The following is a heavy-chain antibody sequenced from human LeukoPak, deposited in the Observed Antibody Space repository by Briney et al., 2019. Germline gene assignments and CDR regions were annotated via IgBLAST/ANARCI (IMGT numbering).Heavy chain of an antibody. Sequence: GGAPRLSLAGAGFPLCNYGVSWGRPAPGEGGGGGAVISRSGTETYHADSVRGRFTISRDNAKNTLYLQMNSLRAEDTAVYYCAKKSPDSSGNPAYDWGQGTLVTVSS. CDR3: AKKSPDSSGNPAYD. J-gene: IGHJ4*02. V-gene: IGHV3-23*01. D-gene: IGHD4-23*01. CDR1: GFPLCNYG. CDR2: ISRSGTET.